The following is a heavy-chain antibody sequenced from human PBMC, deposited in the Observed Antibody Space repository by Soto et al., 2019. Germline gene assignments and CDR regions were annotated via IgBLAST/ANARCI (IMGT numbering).Heavy chain of an antibody. D-gene: IGHD2-2*01. Sequence: EVQLVESGGGLVQPGVSLRLSCAASGFTFSTHSMNWVRQAPGKGLEWISYITSSDVTMYADSVKGRFTISRDNAKTSLYLQMNSRRGEDTAVYFCVGEVGFQLIYWGQGTLVTVSS. J-gene: IGHJ4*02. CDR2: ITSSDVTM. CDR3: VGEVGFQLIY. CDR1: GFTFSTHS. V-gene: IGHV3-48*01.